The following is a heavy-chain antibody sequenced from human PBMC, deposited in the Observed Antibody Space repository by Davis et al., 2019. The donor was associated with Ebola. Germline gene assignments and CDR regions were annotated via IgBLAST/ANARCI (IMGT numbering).Heavy chain of an antibody. CDR1: GFSLNSRGMC. D-gene: IGHD1-26*01. CDR2: IHWDDDK. CDR3: ARGRDFFDF. V-gene: IGHV2-70*11. J-gene: IGHJ4*02. Sequence: SGPTLVKPTQTLTLTCTLSGFSLNSRGMCVSWIRQPPGKTLECLARIHWDDDKYYSEFVKTSLTISKATSGNQVVLTLTNVDPVDTATYYCARGRDFFDFWGQGILVAVSS.